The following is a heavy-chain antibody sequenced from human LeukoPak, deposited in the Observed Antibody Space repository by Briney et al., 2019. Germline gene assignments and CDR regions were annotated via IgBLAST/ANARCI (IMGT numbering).Heavy chain of an antibody. Sequence: GGSLRLSCAASGFTFSSYAIHWVRQAPGKGLEYVSAISSNGGSTYYANSVKGRFTISRDNSKNTLYLQMGSLRAEDMAVYYCARMDRGAFDIWGQGTMVTVSS. CDR3: ARMDRGAFDI. D-gene: IGHD3-10*01. V-gene: IGHV3-64*01. CDR1: GFTFSSYA. J-gene: IGHJ3*02. CDR2: ISSNGGST.